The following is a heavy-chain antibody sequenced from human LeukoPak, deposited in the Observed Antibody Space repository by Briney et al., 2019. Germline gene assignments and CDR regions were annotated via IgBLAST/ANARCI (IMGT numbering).Heavy chain of an antibody. CDR1: GFTYSSCG. Sequence: GGSLRLSCAASGFTYSSCGMHWVRQAPGKGLEWVSSISGSSSYIYYADSMKGRFTISRDNAKNSVYLQMNSLRAEDTAVYYCARAPVAGTSYCDYWGQGTLVTVSS. V-gene: IGHV3-21*01. D-gene: IGHD6-19*01. CDR3: ARAPVAGTSYCDY. J-gene: IGHJ4*02. CDR2: ISGSSSYI.